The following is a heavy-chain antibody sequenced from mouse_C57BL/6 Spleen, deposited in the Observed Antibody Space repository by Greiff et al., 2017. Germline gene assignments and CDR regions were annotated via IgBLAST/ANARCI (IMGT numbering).Heavy chain of an antibody. Sequence: VQLQQPGAELVMPGASVKLSCKASGYTFTSYWMHWVKQRPGQGLERIGEIDPSDSYTNYNQKFKGKSTLTVDKSSSTAYMQLSSLTSEDSAVYYCARGFTTVVAYYFDYWGKGTTLTVSS. CDR3: ARGFTTVVAYYFDY. CDR2: IDPSDSYT. D-gene: IGHD1-1*01. CDR1: GYTFTSYW. J-gene: IGHJ2*01. V-gene: IGHV1-69*01.